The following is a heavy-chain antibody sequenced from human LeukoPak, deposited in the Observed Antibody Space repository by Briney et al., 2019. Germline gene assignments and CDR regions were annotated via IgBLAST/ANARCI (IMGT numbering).Heavy chain of an antibody. CDR2: INSDGSST. D-gene: IGHD5-24*01. Sequence: GSLRLSCAASGFTFSSYWMHWVRQAPGKGPVWVSRINSDGSSTSYADSVKGRVTMSRDNAKNTLYLQMNSLRAEDTAIYYRARAGDGHDDAFDIWGQGTMVTVSS. CDR1: GFTFSSYW. J-gene: IGHJ3*02. V-gene: IGHV3-74*01. CDR3: ARAGDGHDDAFDI.